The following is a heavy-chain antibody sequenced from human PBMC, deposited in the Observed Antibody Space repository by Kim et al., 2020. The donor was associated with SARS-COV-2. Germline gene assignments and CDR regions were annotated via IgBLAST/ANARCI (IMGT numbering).Heavy chain of an antibody. Sequence: GGSLRLSCAASGFTFSSYGMHWVRQAPGKGLEWVAVISYDGSNKYYADSVKGRFTISRDNSKNTLYLQMNSLRAEDTAVYYCAKVNIAVAGIFGGFDYWGQGTLVTVSS. CDR1: GFTFSSYG. J-gene: IGHJ4*02. V-gene: IGHV3-30*18. CDR2: ISYDGSNK. CDR3: AKVNIAVAGIFGGFDY. D-gene: IGHD6-19*01.